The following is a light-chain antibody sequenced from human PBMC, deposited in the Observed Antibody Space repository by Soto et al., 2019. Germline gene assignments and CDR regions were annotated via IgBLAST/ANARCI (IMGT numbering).Light chain of an antibody. V-gene: IGLV2-14*01. CDR1: SSDVGGYNY. J-gene: IGLJ1*01. CDR3: SSYTSSSTLDV. CDR2: EVS. Sequence: QSVLTHPASVSGFPGHSITISCTGTSSDVGGYNYVSWYQQHPDRAPKLMIYEVSNRPSGFSNRFSGSKSGNTASLTISGLHAEDEADYYCSSYTSSSTLDVFGTWTKVTVL.